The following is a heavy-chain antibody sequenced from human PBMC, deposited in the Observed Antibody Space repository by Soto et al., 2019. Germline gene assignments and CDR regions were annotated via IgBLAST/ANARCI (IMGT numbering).Heavy chain of an antibody. V-gene: IGHV1-69*13. D-gene: IGHD4-17*01. J-gene: IGHJ4*02. CDR1: GGTFSTFG. Sequence: GASVKVSCKASGGTFSTFGISWVRQAPGQGLEWMGGIIPFFGTARYSQKFEDRITITADESTNTVYMDLRSLTSEGTAIYYCANSAPMDAGDKYYYDFWGQGAMVTVSS. CDR3: ANSAPMDAGDKYYYDF. CDR2: IIPFFGTA.